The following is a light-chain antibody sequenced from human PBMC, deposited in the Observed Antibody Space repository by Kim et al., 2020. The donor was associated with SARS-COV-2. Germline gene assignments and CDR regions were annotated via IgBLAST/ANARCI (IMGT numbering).Light chain of an antibody. CDR3: QRYGSSPRT. Sequence: IVLTQSPGTLSLSPGERATLSCRASQSVSNDYLAWYQQKPGQAPRLLVYGASSRATGIPDRFSGSGSGTDFTLTISRLEPEDFAVYYCQRYGSSPRTFGQGTKLEI. J-gene: IGKJ2*01. CDR2: GAS. CDR1: QSVSNDY. V-gene: IGKV3-20*01.